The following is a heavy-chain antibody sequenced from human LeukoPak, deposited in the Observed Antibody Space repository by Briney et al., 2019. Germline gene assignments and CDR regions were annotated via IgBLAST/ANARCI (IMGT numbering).Heavy chain of an antibody. Sequence: ASVKVSCKASGYTFTSYGISWVRQAPGQGLEWMGWISAYNGNTNYAQKLQGRVTMTTDTSTSTAYMELRSLRSDDTAVYYCAREVLCSSSSCYGEDYFDYWGQGTLVTVSS. CDR3: AREVLCSSSSCYGEDYFDY. V-gene: IGHV1-18*01. D-gene: IGHD2-2*01. J-gene: IGHJ4*02. CDR1: GYTFTSYG. CDR2: ISAYNGNT.